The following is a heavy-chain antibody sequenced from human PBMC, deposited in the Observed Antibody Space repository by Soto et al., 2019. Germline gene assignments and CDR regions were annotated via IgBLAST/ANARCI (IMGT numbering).Heavy chain of an antibody. CDR1: GFTFSSYN. D-gene: IGHD2-15*01. CDR3: ARARCSSGQCYYFDY. V-gene: IGHV3-64*02. CDR2: ISRSGDRT. Sequence: EVQLVESGEGLVQPGGSLRLSCAASGFTFSSYNIHWIRQAPGKGLEFVSAISRSGDRTYYADSVKGRFTITRDNSKNTVWLQMGSLRAEDTAVYYGARARCSSGQCYYFDYWGRGALVSVSS. J-gene: IGHJ4*02.